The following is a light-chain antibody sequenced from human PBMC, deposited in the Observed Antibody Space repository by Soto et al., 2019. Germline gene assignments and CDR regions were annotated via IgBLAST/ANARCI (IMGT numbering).Light chain of an antibody. CDR1: QSISSW. J-gene: IGKJ1*01. CDR2: DAS. Sequence: IQMTQSPSTLSASVGDRVTITSWASQSISSWLAWYQQKPGKAPKLLIYDASSLESGVPSRFSGSGAGTQFTLTISSLQPDDFATDYCQQYNSYSRTFGQGTKV. CDR3: QQYNSYSRT. V-gene: IGKV1-5*01.